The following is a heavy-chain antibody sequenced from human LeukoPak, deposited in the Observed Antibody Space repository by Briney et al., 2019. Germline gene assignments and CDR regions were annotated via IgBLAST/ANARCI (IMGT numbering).Heavy chain of an antibody. D-gene: IGHD5-24*01. CDR2: IRYDGSNK. CDR1: GFTFSSYG. J-gene: IGHJ4*02. V-gene: IGHV3-30*02. CDR3: AKDLGPGSMATSPGFDY. Sequence: GGSLRLSCAASGFTFSSYGTHWVRQAPGKGLEWVAFIRYDGSNKYYADSVKGRFTISRANAKNSLYLQMNSLRAEDTALYYCAKDLGPGSMATSPGFDYWGQGTLVTVSS.